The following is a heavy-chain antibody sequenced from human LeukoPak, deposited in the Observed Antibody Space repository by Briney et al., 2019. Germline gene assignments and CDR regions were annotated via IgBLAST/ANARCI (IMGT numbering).Heavy chain of an antibody. CDR3: ASEAGDSSGWYDLDY. J-gene: IGHJ4*02. D-gene: IGHD6-19*01. V-gene: IGHV1-2*06. CDR1: GYTFTGYY. Sequence: ASVKDSCKASGYTFTGYYMHWVRQAPGQGLEWMGRINPNSGGTNYAQKFQGRVTMTRDTSISTAYMELSRLRSDDTAVYYCASEAGDSSGWYDLDYWGQGTLVTVSS. CDR2: INPNSGGT.